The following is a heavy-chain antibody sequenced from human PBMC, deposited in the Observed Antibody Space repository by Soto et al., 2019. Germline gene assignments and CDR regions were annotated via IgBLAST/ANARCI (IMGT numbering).Heavy chain of an antibody. CDR2: INTDGSVA. Sequence: PGGSLRLSCAASGLTFRSYWMHWVRQAPGKGLVWVSRINTDGSVAMYVDSVKGRFTISRDNAKNTLYLQMNSLRAEDTAVYYCARSQSSGYYWDVGGYFDYWGQGTLVTVSS. V-gene: IGHV3-74*03. J-gene: IGHJ4*02. CDR1: GLTFRSYW. CDR3: ARSQSSGYYWDVGGYFDY. D-gene: IGHD3-22*01.